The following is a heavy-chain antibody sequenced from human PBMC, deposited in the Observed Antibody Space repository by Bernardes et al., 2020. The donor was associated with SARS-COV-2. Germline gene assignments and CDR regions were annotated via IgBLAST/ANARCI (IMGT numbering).Heavy chain of an antibody. Sequence: SETLSLTRTVSGGSITSSYWSWIRQSPGKGLEWIGYVYHIGSTSYNPSLKSRVTISRDTSNTQFSLKLRSVTAADTALYFCARDPGLFFTGSFDSWGQGTLVTVSS. CDR1: GGSITSSY. CDR2: VYHIGST. J-gene: IGHJ4*02. V-gene: IGHV4-59*01. CDR3: ARDPGLFFTGSFDS.